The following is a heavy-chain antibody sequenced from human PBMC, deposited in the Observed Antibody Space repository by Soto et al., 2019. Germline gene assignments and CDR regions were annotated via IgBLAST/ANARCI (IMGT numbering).Heavy chain of an antibody. D-gene: IGHD6-13*01. CDR2: ISYDGSNK. J-gene: IGHJ6*02. CDR3: ARGEGNSSSWYGYYYGMDV. CDR1: GFTFSSYA. V-gene: IGHV3-30-3*01. Sequence: PGGSMRLSCAASGFTFSSYAMHWVRQTPGKGLEWVAVISYDGSNKYYADSVKGRFTISRDNSKNTLYLQMNSLRAEDTAVYYCARGEGNSSSWYGYYYGMDVWGQGTTVTVSS.